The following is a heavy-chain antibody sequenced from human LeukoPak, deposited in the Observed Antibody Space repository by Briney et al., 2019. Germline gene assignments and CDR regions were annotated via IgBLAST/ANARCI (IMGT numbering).Heavy chain of an antibody. Sequence: TLSLTCTVSGDSVASATYYWTWIRRHPGQGLEWIGCIYNRGTTYYNPSLKSRVAISVDSSKSQFSLTLNSVTGADTAVYYCARYGSGSYYNVHYGMDVWGQGTMVTVSS. CDR3: ARYGSGSYYNVHYGMDV. CDR2: IYNRGTT. V-gene: IGHV4-31*03. CDR1: GDSVASATYY. D-gene: IGHD3-10*01. J-gene: IGHJ6*02.